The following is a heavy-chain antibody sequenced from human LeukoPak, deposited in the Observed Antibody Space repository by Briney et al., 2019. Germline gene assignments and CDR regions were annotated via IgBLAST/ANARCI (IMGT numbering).Heavy chain of an antibody. Sequence: GGSLRLSCAASGFTFSNYAMSWVRQAPGKGLEWVSAISGSGGSTYYADSVKGRFTISRDNSKNTLYLQMNSLRAEDTAVYYCAKFVLGVVVVASFDYWGQGTLVTVSS. CDR3: AKFVLGVVVVASFDY. V-gene: IGHV3-23*01. CDR2: ISGSGGST. D-gene: IGHD2-15*01. J-gene: IGHJ4*02. CDR1: GFTFSNYA.